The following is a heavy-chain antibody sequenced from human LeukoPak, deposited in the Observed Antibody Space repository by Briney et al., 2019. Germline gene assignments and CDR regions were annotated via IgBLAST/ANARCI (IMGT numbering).Heavy chain of an antibody. J-gene: IGHJ6*03. CDR1: GGSINSGDYY. D-gene: IGHD3-10*01. CDR2: IYSGST. Sequence: SETLSLTCTVSGGSINSGDYYWVWIRQPPGKGLEWIGSIYSGSTSYNPSLKSRVTMTVDTSKNQFTLKLSSVTAADTAVYYCARDVYGSGSYPPYYYYYMDVWGKGTTVTISS. CDR3: ARDVYGSGSYPPYYYYYMDV. V-gene: IGHV4-39*06.